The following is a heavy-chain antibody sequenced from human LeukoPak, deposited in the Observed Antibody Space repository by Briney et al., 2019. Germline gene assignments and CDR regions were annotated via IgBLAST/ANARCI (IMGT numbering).Heavy chain of an antibody. J-gene: IGHJ3*02. CDR3: AKDISSGFFLGAFDS. Sequence: GGSLRLSCTASGFTFDEYAMHWVRHAPGKGLEWVSLISWDAGGTFYADSVKGRFTISRDNSKNSLYLQMNSLRAEDTALYFCAKDISSGFFLGAFDSWGQGTMVTVSS. D-gene: IGHD6-19*01. CDR2: ISWDAGGT. V-gene: IGHV3-43D*03. CDR1: GFTFDEYA.